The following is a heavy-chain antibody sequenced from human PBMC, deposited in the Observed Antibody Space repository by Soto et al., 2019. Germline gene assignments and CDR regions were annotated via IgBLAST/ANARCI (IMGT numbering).Heavy chain of an antibody. Sequence: GGSLRLSCAASGFTFSNYAMTWVRQAPGKGPEWVSTISSGATSTYYADSVKGRFTISRDFSRNTLYLQMSSLRAEDTAIYYCAKDQIWEVPHFFDHWGQGILVTVSS. CDR3: AKDQIWEVPHFFDH. CDR1: GFTFSNYA. CDR2: ISSGATST. V-gene: IGHV3-23*01. J-gene: IGHJ4*02. D-gene: IGHD1-26*01.